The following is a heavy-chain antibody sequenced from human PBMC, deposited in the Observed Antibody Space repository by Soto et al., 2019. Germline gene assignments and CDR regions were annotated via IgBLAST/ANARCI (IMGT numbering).Heavy chain of an antibody. CDR3: TRGPRSASTGTGAF. D-gene: IGHD1-1*01. Sequence: GGSLRLSCAASGFTFSMYWMHWVRQVPGKGPEWVSRINDDGSHTNYADSVKGRFTISRDNAKNTLYLQMNDLRAEDTAVYYCTRGPRSASTGTGAFWGQGTLVTVSS. CDR1: GFTFSMYW. CDR2: INDDGSHT. V-gene: IGHV3-74*01. J-gene: IGHJ4*02.